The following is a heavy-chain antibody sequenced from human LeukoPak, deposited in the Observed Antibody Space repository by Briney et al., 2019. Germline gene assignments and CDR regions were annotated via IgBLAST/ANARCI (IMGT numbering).Heavy chain of an antibody. D-gene: IGHD4-17*01. Sequence: ASVKVSCKVSGYTLTELSMHWVRQAPGKGLEWMGGFDPEDGETIYAQKFQGRVTMTEDTSTDTAYMELSSLRSEDTAVYYCATSFTGDYGDYGTYFDYWGQGTLVTVSS. J-gene: IGHJ4*02. CDR2: FDPEDGET. CDR3: ATSFTGDYGDYGTYFDY. V-gene: IGHV1-24*01. CDR1: GYTLTELS.